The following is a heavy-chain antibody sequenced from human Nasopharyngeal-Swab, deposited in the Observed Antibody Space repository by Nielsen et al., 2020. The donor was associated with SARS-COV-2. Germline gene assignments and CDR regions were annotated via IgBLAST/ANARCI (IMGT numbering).Heavy chain of an antibody. V-gene: IGHV4-39*01. CDR3: ATLSSSWYEYYFDY. CDR2: IYYGGST. D-gene: IGHD6-13*01. CDR1: GGSISSSTYY. Sequence: SETLSPTCTVSGGSISSSTYYWAWIRQPRGKGLEWIGSIYYGGSTYYNPSLKSRATISVDTSKNQFSLKLSSVTAADTAVYYCATLSSSWYEYYFDYWGQGTLVTVSS. J-gene: IGHJ4*02.